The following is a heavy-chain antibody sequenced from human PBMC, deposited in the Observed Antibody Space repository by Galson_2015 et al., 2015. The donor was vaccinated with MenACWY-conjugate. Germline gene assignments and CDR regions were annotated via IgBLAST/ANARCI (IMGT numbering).Heavy chain of an antibody. CDR2: IYYSGNT. V-gene: IGHV4-39*02. CDR1: GGSIRSASFY. J-gene: IGHJ5*02. CDR3: SIDEQRSHYFDP. Sequence: ETLSLTCTVSGGSIRSASFYWGWIRQPPGKRLEWIGSIYYSGNTYYNPSLKSRVTISVDTPKNHFSLKLNSVTAADTAVYYCSIDEQRSHYFDPWGHGILVTVSS. D-gene: IGHD4-11*01.